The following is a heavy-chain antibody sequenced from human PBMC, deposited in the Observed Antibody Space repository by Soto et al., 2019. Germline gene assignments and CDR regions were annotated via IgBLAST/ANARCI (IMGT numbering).Heavy chain of an antibody. D-gene: IGHD5-12*01. Sequence: VQLLESGGGLVQPGGSLRLSCAASGFTFSNYAMNWVRQAPGKGLEWVSTISSSSGSTYYADSVKGRFTISRANSRNIVNLEMNSLRGDDTAVYYCAKVGSNRYSCEPSDYWGQGALVTICS. J-gene: IGHJ4*02. CDR3: AKVGSNRYSCEPSDY. CDR1: GFTFSNYA. V-gene: IGHV3-23*01. CDR2: ISSSSGST.